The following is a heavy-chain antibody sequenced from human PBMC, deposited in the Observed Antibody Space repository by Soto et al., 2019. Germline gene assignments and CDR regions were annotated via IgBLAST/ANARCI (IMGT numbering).Heavy chain of an antibody. J-gene: IGHJ5*02. Sequence: QVQLQESGPGLVKPSQTLSLTCTVSGGSISSGGYYWSWMRQHPGKGLEGIGYIYYSGSTYYNPSLKSRVTISVDTSKNQFSLKLSSVTAADTAVYYCARAAHGLLKGWFDPWGQGTLVTVSS. D-gene: IGHD3-10*01. V-gene: IGHV4-31*03. CDR3: ARAAHGLLKGWFDP. CDR2: IYYSGST. CDR1: GGSISSGGYY.